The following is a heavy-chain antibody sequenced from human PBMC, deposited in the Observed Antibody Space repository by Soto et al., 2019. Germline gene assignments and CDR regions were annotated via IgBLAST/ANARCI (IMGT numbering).Heavy chain of an antibody. J-gene: IGHJ3*02. Sequence: ASVKVSCKASGYTFTSYYMHWLRQAPGQGLEWMGIINPSGGSTSYAQKFQGRVTMTRDTSTSTVYMELSSLRSEDTAVYYCARGMGYGDYVKNDAFDIWGQGTMVTVSS. D-gene: IGHD4-17*01. V-gene: IGHV1-46*01. CDR2: INPSGGST. CDR3: ARGMGYGDYVKNDAFDI. CDR1: GYTFTSYY.